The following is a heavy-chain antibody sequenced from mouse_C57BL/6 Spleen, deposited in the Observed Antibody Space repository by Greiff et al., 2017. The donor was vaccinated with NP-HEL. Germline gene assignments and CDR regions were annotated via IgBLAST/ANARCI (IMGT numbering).Heavy chain of an antibody. CDR1: GYTFTDYE. CDR2: IDPETGGT. D-gene: IGHD1-1*01. V-gene: IGHV1-15*01. J-gene: IGHJ2*01. Sequence: QVQLQQSGAELVRPGASVTLSCKASGYTFTDYEMHWVKQTPVHGLEWIGAIDPETGGTAYNQKFKGKAILTADKSSSTAYMELRSLTSEDSAVYYCTVTTVVEAFDYWGKGTTLTVSS. CDR3: TVTTVVEAFDY.